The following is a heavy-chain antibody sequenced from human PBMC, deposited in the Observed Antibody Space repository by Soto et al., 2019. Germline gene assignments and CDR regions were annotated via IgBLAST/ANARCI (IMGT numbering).Heavy chain of an antibody. CDR2: IIPILGIA. CDR1: GGTFSSYT. V-gene: IGHV1-69*08. D-gene: IGHD5-18*01. CDR3: ARDSGGYSYGVRFCYYYGMDF. J-gene: IGHJ6*02. Sequence: QVQLVQSGAGVKKPGSSVKVSCKASGGTFSSYTISWVRQAPGQGLEWMGRIIPILGIANYAEKFQGRVTITADKSRSTGTIDRSSRRCEDTAVYYCARDSGGYSYGVRFCYYYGMDFWGQGTTVTVS.